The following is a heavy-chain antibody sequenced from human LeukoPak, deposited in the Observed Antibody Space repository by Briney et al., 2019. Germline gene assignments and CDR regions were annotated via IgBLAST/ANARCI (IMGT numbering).Heavy chain of an antibody. D-gene: IGHD6-13*01. V-gene: IGHV3-30-3*01. Sequence: GGSLRLSCAASGFTFSSYAMHWVRQAPGKGLEWVAVISYDGSNKYYADSVKGRFTISRDNSKNTLYLQMNSLRAEDMAVYYCARSRGSSWLFDYWGQGTLVTVSS. J-gene: IGHJ4*02. CDR1: GFTFSSYA. CDR2: ISYDGSNK. CDR3: ARSRGSSWLFDY.